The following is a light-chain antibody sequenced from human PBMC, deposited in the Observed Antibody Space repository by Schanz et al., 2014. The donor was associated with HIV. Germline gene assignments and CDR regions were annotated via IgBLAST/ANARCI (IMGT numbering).Light chain of an antibody. J-gene: IGKJ1*01. CDR2: QAS. V-gene: IGKV1-5*03. CDR1: QYISRW. CDR3: QQYSYFST. Sequence: DIQMTQSPSTLSASVGDGVTITCRASQYISRWLAWYQQKPGQAPHLLIYQASTLQTGVSSRFSGSGSGTEFTLTISGLLPDDFATYFCQQYSYFSTFGQGTKVEIK.